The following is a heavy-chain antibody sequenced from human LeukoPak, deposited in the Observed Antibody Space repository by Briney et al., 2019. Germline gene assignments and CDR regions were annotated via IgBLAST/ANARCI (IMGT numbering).Heavy chain of an antibody. J-gene: IGHJ4*02. CDR1: GYTFTGYY. D-gene: IGHD5-24*01. CDR2: ISAYNGNT. V-gene: IGHV1-18*04. CDR3: ARDWGSRDGYNFDY. Sequence: ASVKVSCKASGYTFTGYYMHWVRQAPGQGLEWMGWISAYNGNTNYAQKLQGRVTMTTDTSTSTAYMELRSLRSDDTAVYYCARDWGSRDGYNFDYWGQGTLVTVSS.